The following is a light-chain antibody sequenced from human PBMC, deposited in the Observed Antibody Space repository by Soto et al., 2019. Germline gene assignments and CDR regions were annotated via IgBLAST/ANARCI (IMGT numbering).Light chain of an antibody. J-gene: IGLJ1*01. CDR2: DVS. V-gene: IGLV2-11*01. CDR1: SSDVGTYNY. Sequence: QSALTQPRSVSGSLGQSVTISCTGTSSDVGTYNYVSWYQQHPGKAPKVMIYDVSERPSGVPDRFSGSKSGNTASLTISGRQAEDEAEYYCCSYAGSPRYVLGTGTKLTVL. CDR3: CSYAGSPRYV.